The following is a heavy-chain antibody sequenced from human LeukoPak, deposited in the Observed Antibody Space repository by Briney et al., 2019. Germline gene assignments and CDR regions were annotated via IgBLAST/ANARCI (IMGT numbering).Heavy chain of an antibody. V-gene: IGHV3-30-3*01. D-gene: IGHD6-13*01. CDR2: ISYDGSNK. Sequence: PGRSLRLSCAASGFTFSSYAMHWVRQAPGKGLEWVAVISYDGSNKYYADSVKGRFTISRDNSKNTLYLQMNSLRAEDTAVYYCARDHSSSWYGPLFFDYWGQGTLVTVSS. J-gene: IGHJ4*02. CDR1: GFTFSSYA. CDR3: ARDHSSSWYGPLFFDY.